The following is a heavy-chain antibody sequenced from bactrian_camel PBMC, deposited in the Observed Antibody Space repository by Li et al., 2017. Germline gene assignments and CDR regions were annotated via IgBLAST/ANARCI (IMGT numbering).Heavy chain of an antibody. Sequence: HVQLVESGGGSVQTGGSLRLSCAASGTTFDDYCVAWLRQAPGQEREAVASVDTAGKTEYEDSVKGRFTISKDNAMNTLYLQMDSLKPEDSAMYYCARSRFVFRGCDLSTSGYYYGGQGTQVTVS. CDR3: ARSRFVFRGCDLSTSGYYY. V-gene: IGHV3S55*01. J-gene: IGHJ4*01. D-gene: IGHD5*01. CDR2: VDTAGKT. CDR1: GTTFDDYC.